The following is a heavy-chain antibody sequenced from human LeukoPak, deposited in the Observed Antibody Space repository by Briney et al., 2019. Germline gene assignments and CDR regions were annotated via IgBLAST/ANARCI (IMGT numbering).Heavy chain of an antibody. CDR1: GGSISSYY. V-gene: IGHV4-59*01. D-gene: IGHD4-17*01. CDR3: ARDEVDGDYRWFDP. Sequence: SETLSLTCTVSGGSISSYYWSWTRQPPGKGLEWIGYIYYSGSTNYNPSLKSRVTISVDTSKNQFSLKLSSVTAADTAVYYCARDEVDGDYRWFDPWGQGTLVTVSS. CDR2: IYYSGST. J-gene: IGHJ5*02.